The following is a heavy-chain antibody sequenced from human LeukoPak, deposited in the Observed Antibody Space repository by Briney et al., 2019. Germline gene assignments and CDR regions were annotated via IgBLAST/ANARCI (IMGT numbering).Heavy chain of an antibody. Sequence: PSETLSLTCTVSGGSISSSNYYWGWIRQPPGKGLEWIGSIYYSGSTYYNPSLKSRVTMSLDTSKNQFSLKLSSVTAADTAVYYCVRGGDYYGSGRGNWFDPWGQGTLVTVSS. V-gene: IGHV4-39*07. CDR3: VRGGDYYGSGRGNWFDP. D-gene: IGHD3-10*01. CDR2: IYYSGST. J-gene: IGHJ5*02. CDR1: GGSISSSNYY.